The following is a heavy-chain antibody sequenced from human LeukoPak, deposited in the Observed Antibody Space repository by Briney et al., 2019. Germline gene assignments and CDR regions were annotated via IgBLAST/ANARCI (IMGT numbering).Heavy chain of an antibody. CDR2: IYVTGN. CDR3: ARHIGGGIEDMDV. Sequence: SETLSLTCTVSGGSIGTYYWSWVRQAPGKGLEWIGYIYVTGNRYNPYLQSRVTISVDTSRNQFFLKMSSVTAADTAVYYCARHIGGGIEDMDVWGKGTKVTVSS. D-gene: IGHD3-16*02. J-gene: IGHJ6*03. CDR1: GGSIGTYY. V-gene: IGHV4-59*08.